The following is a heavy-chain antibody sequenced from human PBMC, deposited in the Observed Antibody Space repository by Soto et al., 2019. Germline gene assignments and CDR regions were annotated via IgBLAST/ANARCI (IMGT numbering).Heavy chain of an antibody. Sequence: QVQLVQSGAEVKKPGSSVKVSCKASGGTFSSYAISWVRQAPGQGLEWMGGIIPIFGTANYAQKFQGRVTITADESTSTAYMELSSLRSEDTAVYYCARAGGFRDGYNRGNYYYYGMDVWGQGTTVTVSS. V-gene: IGHV1-69*01. CDR1: GGTFSSYA. CDR2: IIPIFGTA. D-gene: IGHD5-12*01. CDR3: ARAGGFRDGYNRGNYYYYGMDV. J-gene: IGHJ6*02.